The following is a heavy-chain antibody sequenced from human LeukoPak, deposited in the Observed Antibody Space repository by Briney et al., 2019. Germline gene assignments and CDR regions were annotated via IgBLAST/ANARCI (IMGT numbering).Heavy chain of an antibody. V-gene: IGHV3-23*01. Sequence: GGSLRLSCAASGFTFSSYGMSWVRQAPGKGLEWVSVISGSGRNTDYADSVKGRFTISRDNSRNTLYLQMNSLRGEDTAVYYCAKDLGYDYVWGEGNFYDYWGQGTRVTVSS. CDR2: ISGSGRNT. J-gene: IGHJ4*02. D-gene: IGHD3-16*01. CDR1: GFTFSSYG. CDR3: AKDLGYDYVWGEGNFYDY.